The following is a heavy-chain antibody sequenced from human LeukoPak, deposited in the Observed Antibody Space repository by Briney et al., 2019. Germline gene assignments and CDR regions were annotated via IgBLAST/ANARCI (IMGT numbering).Heavy chain of an antibody. CDR3: AKDSGTASSGSEGAFDI. CDR1: GFIVSSNY. J-gene: IGHJ3*02. CDR2: IYSGGST. V-gene: IGHV3-66*01. D-gene: IGHD3-22*01. Sequence: GGSLRLSCAASGFIVSSNYMSWVRQAPGKGLEWVSVIYSGGSTYYADSVKGRFTISRDNSKNTLYLQMNSLRAEDTAVYYCAKDSGTASSGSEGAFDIWGQGTMVTVSS.